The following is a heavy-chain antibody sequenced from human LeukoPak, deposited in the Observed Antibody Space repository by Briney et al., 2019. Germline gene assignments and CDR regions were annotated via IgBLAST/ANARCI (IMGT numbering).Heavy chain of an antibody. J-gene: IGHJ4*02. Sequence: KAWATLFLSGGVGCGSVSSSTYWWGWVRRPGGEGVEWIGSMYHGGSTYYHPSLKSRVTISVDTSKNQFSLKLSSLTAADSAVYYCARHNSGDFWGYWGQGTLVTVSS. CDR3: ARHNSGDFWGY. V-gene: IGHV4-39*01. CDR1: CGSVSSSTYW. CDR2: MYHGGST. D-gene: IGHD4-17*01.